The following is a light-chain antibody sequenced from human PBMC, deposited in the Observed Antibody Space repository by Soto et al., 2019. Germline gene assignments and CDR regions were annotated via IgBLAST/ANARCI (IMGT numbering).Light chain of an antibody. CDR1: QSFSSSS. J-gene: IGKJ4*01. CDR3: QQYNNWPLT. Sequence: EIVLTQSPGTLSLSPGGRATLSCRANQSFSSSSLAWYQQKPGQAPRLLIYGASSRATGIPDRFSGSGSGTEFTLTISSLQSEDFAVYYCQQYNNWPLTFGGGTKVDIK. V-gene: IGKV3-20*01. CDR2: GAS.